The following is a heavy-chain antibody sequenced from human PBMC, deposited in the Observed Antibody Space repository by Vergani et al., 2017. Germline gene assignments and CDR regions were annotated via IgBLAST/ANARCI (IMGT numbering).Heavy chain of an antibody. Sequence: QVQLQESGPGLVKPSETLSLTCTVSGGSISSSIYYWTWIRQHPGKGLEWIGYIHYSGITYYNPSLKSRVTISVDPSKNQFSLKLSSVAAAETAVYYCARGYYDDSSCYYSYYYYMDVWGKGTTVTVSS. J-gene: IGHJ6*03. CDR1: GGSISSSIYY. D-gene: IGHD3-22*01. V-gene: IGHV4-31*03. CDR3: ARGYYDDSSCYYSYYYYMDV. CDR2: IHYSGIT.